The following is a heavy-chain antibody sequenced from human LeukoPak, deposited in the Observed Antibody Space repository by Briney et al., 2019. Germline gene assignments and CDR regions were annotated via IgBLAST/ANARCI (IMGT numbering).Heavy chain of an antibody. J-gene: IGHJ6*03. CDR3: ARVFTYYYYMDV. Sequence: PSETLSLTCTVSGGSIRSYYWSWIRQPPGKGLECIGYIYYIGSTNYNPSLKSRVTISLDTSKSQFSLRLRSVTAADTAVFYCARVFTYYYYMDVWGKGTTVTVSS. V-gene: IGHV4-59*12. CDR1: GGSIRSYY. CDR2: IYYIGST.